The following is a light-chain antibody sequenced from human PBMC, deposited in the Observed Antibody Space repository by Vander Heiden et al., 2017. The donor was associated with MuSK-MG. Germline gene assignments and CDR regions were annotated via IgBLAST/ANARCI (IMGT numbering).Light chain of an antibody. CDR3: QAWDSSTVG. CDR1: KLGNKY. J-gene: IGLJ2*01. V-gene: IGLV3-1*01. Sequence: SYELTQPPSVSVSPGQTASITCSGDKLGNKYACWYQQKPGQSPVLVIYQDSKRPSGIPERFSGSNSGNKATLTISGTQAMDEADDYCQAWDSSTVGCGGGTKLTV. CDR2: QDS.